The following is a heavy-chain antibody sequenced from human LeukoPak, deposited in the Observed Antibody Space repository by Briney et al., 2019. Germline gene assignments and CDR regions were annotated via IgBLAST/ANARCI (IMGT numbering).Heavy chain of an antibody. CDR1: GFTFDDYG. CDR3: AKDLRTVEIPTGAFDI. CDR2: INWNGGST. Sequence: RPGGSLRLSCAASGFTFDDYGMSWVRQAPGKGLEWVSGINWNGGSTYYADSVKGRFTISRDNSKNTLYLQMNSLRAEDTAVYYCAKDLRTVEIPTGAFDIWGQGTMVTVSS. D-gene: IGHD5-24*01. V-gene: IGHV3-20*04. J-gene: IGHJ3*02.